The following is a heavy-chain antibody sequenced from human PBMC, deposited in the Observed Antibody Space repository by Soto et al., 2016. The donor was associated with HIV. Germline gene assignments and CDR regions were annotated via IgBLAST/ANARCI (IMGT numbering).Heavy chain of an antibody. CDR3: VKDAGTNFYWYLDL. CDR2: ITWNSNNI. Sequence: EVQLVESGGGLEQPGRSLRLSCTASGFTFDDYAMHWVRQAPGKGLEWVSGITWNSNNIDYADSVKGRFTVSRDNAKNSLYLEINSLRPEDTALYYCVKDAGTNFYWYLDLWGRGTLVTVSS. J-gene: IGHJ2*01. CDR1: GFTFDDYA. D-gene: IGHD1-1*01. V-gene: IGHV3-9*01.